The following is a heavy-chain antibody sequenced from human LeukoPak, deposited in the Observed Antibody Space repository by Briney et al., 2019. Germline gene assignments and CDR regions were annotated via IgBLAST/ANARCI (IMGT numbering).Heavy chain of an antibody. V-gene: IGHV3-74*01. D-gene: IGHD3-22*01. Sequence: GGSLRLSCAASGFTFSSYWMHWVRQAPGKGLEWVARINSDGTDISYGDSVKGRFTISGDNAKNTLYPQMNSLRVEDTAVYYCARVGYYDSSNYYAYFQHWGQGTLVTVSS. CDR1: GFTFSSYW. CDR2: INSDGTDI. J-gene: IGHJ1*01. CDR3: ARVGYYDSSNYYAYFQH.